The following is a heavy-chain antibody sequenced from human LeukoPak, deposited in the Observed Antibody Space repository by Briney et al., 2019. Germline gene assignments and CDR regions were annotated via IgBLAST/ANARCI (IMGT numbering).Heavy chain of an antibody. CDR1: GGSIGSNDW. D-gene: IGHD3-10*01. V-gene: IGHV4-4*02. CDR3: AGTNFFGSGPLY. CDR2: IHHSGST. Sequence: KPSGTLSLTFTVSGGSIGSNDWWSWVRPAPGKGLEWIGEIHHSGSTVYNPSLQSRVSILLDKSRNQFSLNLSSVTAADTAVYYCAGTNFFGSGPLYWGQGILVPVSS. J-gene: IGHJ4*02.